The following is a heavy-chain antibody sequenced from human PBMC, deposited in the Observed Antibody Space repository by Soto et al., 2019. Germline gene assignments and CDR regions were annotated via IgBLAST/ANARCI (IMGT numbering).Heavy chain of an antibody. D-gene: IGHD3-22*01. CDR1: GFTFSSYE. CDR3: ARDNNYYDSSGYYSTNAFDI. V-gene: IGHV3-48*03. J-gene: IGHJ3*02. Sequence: GGSLRLSCAASGFTFSSYEMNWVRQAPGKGLEWVSYISSSGSTIYYADSVKGRFTISRDNAKNSLYLQMNSLRAEDTAVYYCARDNNYYDSSGYYSTNAFDIWGQGIMVTVS. CDR2: ISSSGSTI.